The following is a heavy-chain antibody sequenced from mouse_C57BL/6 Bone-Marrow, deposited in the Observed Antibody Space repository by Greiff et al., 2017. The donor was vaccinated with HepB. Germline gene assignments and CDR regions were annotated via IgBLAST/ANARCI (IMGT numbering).Heavy chain of an antibody. D-gene: IGHD1-1*01. V-gene: IGHV1-55*01. CDR3: ARRAYYGSSYDWYYDV. CDR1: GYTFTSYW. CDR2: IYPGSGST. J-gene: IGHJ1*03. Sequence: VQLQQPGAELVKPGASVKMSCKASGYTFTSYWITWVKQRPGQGREWIGDIYPGSGSTNYNEKFKSKATLTVDTSASTAYMQLSSLTSEDSAVYYCARRAYYGSSYDWYYDVWGTGTTVTVSS.